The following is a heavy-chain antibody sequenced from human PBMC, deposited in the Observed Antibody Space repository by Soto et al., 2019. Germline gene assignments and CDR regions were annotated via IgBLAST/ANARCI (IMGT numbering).Heavy chain of an antibody. CDR1: GGSISSGDYY. J-gene: IGHJ4*02. V-gene: IGHV4-30-4*01. D-gene: IGHD2-15*01. CDR2: IYYSGGT. CDR3: ARHVRAAVAVAGTRFYF. Sequence: PSGTLSLTCTVSGGSISSGDYYWSWIRQPPGKGLEWIGYIYYSGGTYSNPSLKSRVTISVDTSKNQFSLHLSAVTAAHTAMYSCARHVRAAVAVAGTRFYFWAQGPLVTVSS.